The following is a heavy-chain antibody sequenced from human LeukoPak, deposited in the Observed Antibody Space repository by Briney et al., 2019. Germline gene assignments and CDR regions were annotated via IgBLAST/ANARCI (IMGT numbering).Heavy chain of an antibody. Sequence: TSETLSLTCAVYGGSFSGYYWSWIRQPPGKGLEWIGEITHSGNTNYNPSLKSRVTISLDTSKNQFSLKLISVTAADTAVYYCARGRSSSWYLHIGVDPWGQGTLGTVSS. V-gene: IGHV4-34*01. J-gene: IGHJ5*02. CDR1: GGSFSGYY. CDR2: ITHSGNT. D-gene: IGHD6-13*01. CDR3: ARGRSSSWYLHIGVDP.